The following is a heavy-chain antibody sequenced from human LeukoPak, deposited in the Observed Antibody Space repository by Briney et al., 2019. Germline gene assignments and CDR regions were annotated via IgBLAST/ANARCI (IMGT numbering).Heavy chain of an antibody. CDR1: GGSISGAYY. CDR3: ARRWVYDKRAFDA. Sequence: SETLSLTCTVSGGSISGAYYWSWIRQPPGKGLEWIGYIYYTGTTDSNPSLKSRVTISLDTSKNQFSLNLSSVTAADTAVYYCARRWVYDKRAFDAWGQGTMVTVSS. V-gene: IGHV4-59*08. D-gene: IGHD3-16*01. J-gene: IGHJ3*01. CDR2: IYYTGTT.